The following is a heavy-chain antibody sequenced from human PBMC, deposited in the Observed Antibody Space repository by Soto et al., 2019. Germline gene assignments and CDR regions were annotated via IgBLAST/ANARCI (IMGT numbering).Heavy chain of an antibody. CDR3: VSDLDYGGHSDWFAP. CDR2: IYPGDSNT. Sequence: EVQLVQSGAEVKKPGESLKISCKGFGYSFTSYWIAWVRQMPGKGLEWMGIIYPGDSNTRYSPSFQGQVTISADKSISTAYLQWSSLKASDAAVYYCVSDLDYGGHSDWFAPWGQGTLVTVSS. CDR1: GYSFTSYW. J-gene: IGHJ5*02. D-gene: IGHD4-17*01. V-gene: IGHV5-51*01.